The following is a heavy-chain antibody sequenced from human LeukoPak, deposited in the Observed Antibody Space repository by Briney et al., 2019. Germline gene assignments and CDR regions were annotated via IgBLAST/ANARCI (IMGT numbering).Heavy chain of an antibody. Sequence: SETLSLTCAVYGGSFSGDFGCWIREPPGKGLGWVGEINNSGSTEYNSSLKSRVTISVDTSKKPFSLKLSSVTAADTAVYYCARGTGGYQLLLYYWGQGTLVTVSS. J-gene: IGHJ4*02. CDR3: ARGTGGYQLLLYY. CDR1: GGSFSGDF. D-gene: IGHD2-2*01. V-gene: IGHV4-34*01. CDR2: INNSGST.